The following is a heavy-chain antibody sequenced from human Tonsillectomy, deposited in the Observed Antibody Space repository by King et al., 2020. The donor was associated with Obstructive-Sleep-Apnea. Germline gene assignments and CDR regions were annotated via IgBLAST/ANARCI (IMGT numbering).Heavy chain of an antibody. CDR3: ARHWYYDILTGDAFDI. D-gene: IGHD3-9*01. Sequence: QMQLQESGPGLVKPSETLSLTCIVSGDSISSYYWSWIRQPPGKRLEWIGYIYYGGSTNYNPSLKSRVTISVDTSKNQFSLKLSSVTAADTAVFYCARHWYYDILTGDAFDIWGQGIMVTVSS. CDR1: GDSISSYY. V-gene: IGHV4-59*08. J-gene: IGHJ3*02. CDR2: IYYGGST.